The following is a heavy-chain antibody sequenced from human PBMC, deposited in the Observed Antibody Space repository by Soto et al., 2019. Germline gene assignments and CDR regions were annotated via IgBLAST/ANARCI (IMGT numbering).Heavy chain of an antibody. V-gene: IGHV3-7*05. CDR3: ARAYYRGMDV. Sequence: EVRLVESGGGLVQPGGSLRLSCAASGFTFNNYEMIWVRQAPGKGLEWVPNIKQDGREKYYVDSVKGRFTISRDNAKDSLYLQMNSLRVEDTAVYYCARAYYRGMDVWGLGTTVTVSS. CDR1: GFTFNNYE. CDR2: IKQDGREK. J-gene: IGHJ6*02. D-gene: IGHD3-10*01.